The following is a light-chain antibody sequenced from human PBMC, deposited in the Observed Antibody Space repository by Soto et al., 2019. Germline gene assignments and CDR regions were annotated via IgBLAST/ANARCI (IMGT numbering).Light chain of an antibody. CDR2: GAS. CDR1: RNINRK. CDR3: QQYYDYPPLI. J-gene: IGKJ4*01. Sequence: EIVMTQSPATLSVSPGERATLSCRASRNINRKLAWYQQKPGQAPRLLISGASTRATGIPARFSGSGSGTDFTLTIRRLQSEDFAVYNCQQYYDYPPLIFGGGTKVEIK. V-gene: IGKV3-15*01.